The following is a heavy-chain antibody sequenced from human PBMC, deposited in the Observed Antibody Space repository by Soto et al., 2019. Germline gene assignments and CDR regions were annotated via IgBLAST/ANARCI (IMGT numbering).Heavy chain of an antibody. CDR3: ARSGDNYNRLDY. J-gene: IGHJ4*02. D-gene: IGHD1-1*01. CDR2: SSNSGTFS. CDR1: GFTFSDYY. V-gene: IGHV3-11*06. Sequence: GGSLRLSCEGSGFTFSDYYISWIRKAPGKGLEWISYSSNSGTFSRYADSVKGRFSISRDNTKNLLYLQMNSLRAEDTAVYYCARSGDNYNRLDYWGQGTPVTVS.